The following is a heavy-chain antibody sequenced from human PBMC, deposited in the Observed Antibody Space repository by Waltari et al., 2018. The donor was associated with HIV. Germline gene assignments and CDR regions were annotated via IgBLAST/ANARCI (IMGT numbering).Heavy chain of an antibody. Sequence: QLHLQESGPGLVTPSDTLSLPCPVPGCSIISTDYSWGWIRQPPGKGREWIGSVDYSGSTYYNPSLKRRVTISVDTSKNQFNLRLRSVTAADTAVYYCAPRDYGDYQFDYWGRGTLVTVSS. CDR1: GCSIISTDYS. V-gene: IGHV4-39*01. CDR3: APRDYGDYQFDY. CDR2: VDYSGST. D-gene: IGHD4-17*01. J-gene: IGHJ4*02.